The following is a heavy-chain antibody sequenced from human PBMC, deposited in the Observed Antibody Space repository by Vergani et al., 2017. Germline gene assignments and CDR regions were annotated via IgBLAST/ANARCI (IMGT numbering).Heavy chain of an antibody. CDR3: ARVACSSTSCPLNDAFDI. V-gene: IGHV3-48*01. J-gene: IGHJ3*02. CDR2: ISSSGSHT. Sequence: EVQLVESGGGLVQPGRSLRLSCAASGFTFDDYAMHWVRQAPGKGLEWISYISSSGSHTYYADSMKGRFTISRDNSKNTLYLQMNSLRAEDTAVYYCARVACSSTSCPLNDAFDIWGQGTMVTVSS. CDR1: GFTFDDYA. D-gene: IGHD2-2*01.